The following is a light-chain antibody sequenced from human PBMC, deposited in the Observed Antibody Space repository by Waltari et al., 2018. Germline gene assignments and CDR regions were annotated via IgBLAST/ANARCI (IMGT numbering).Light chain of an antibody. Sequence: DIQMTQSPSSLSASVGDRITITCRASQSISNSLNWYQQKPGKAPNLLIYGASSLQSGVPSRFSGSGSGTDYALSISSLQSEDFATYDCQQSYNTPWTFGQGTRVEIK. CDR2: GAS. CDR1: QSISNS. J-gene: IGKJ1*01. V-gene: IGKV1-39*01. CDR3: QQSYNTPWT.